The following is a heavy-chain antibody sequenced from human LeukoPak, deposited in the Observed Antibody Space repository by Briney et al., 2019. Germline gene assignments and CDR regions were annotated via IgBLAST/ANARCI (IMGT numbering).Heavy chain of an antibody. Sequence: SQTLSLTCTVSGGSISSGDYYWSWIRQPPGKGLEWIGRIYTSGSTNYNPSLKGRVTMSVDTSKNQFSLQLNSVTAADTAVYYCASERGSDYYDSSGFYSGTSYYFDYWGQGTLVTVSS. CDR3: ASERGSDYYDSSGFYSGTSYYFDY. CDR2: IYTSGST. CDR1: GGSISSGDYY. V-gene: IGHV4-61*02. J-gene: IGHJ4*02. D-gene: IGHD3-22*01.